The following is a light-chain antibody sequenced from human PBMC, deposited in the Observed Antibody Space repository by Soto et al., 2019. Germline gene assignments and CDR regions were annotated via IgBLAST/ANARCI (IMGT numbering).Light chain of an antibody. J-gene: IGLJ3*02. CDR2: SND. Sequence: VVTQAPSASGTPGQRVTISCSGSSSNIGSNTVTWYQQVPGTAPKLLIYSNDQRPSGVPDRFSGSKSGTSASLAIAGLQSEDEADYYCAAWDDSLNGWVFGGGTKLTVL. CDR3: AAWDDSLNGWV. CDR1: SSNIGSNT. V-gene: IGLV1-44*01.